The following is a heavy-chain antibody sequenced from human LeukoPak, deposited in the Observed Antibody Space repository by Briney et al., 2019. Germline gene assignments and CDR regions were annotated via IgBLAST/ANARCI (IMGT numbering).Heavy chain of an antibody. J-gene: IGHJ4*02. D-gene: IGHD3-22*01. CDR3: AKAGGGSYYDSSGYYY. CDR2: ISGDGGST. V-gene: IGHV3-43*02. Sequence: GGSLRLSCAAPGFTFDDYAMHWVRQAPGKGLEWVSLISGDGGSTYYADSVKGRFTISRDNSKNSLYLQMNSLRTEDTALYYCAKAGGGSYYDSSGYYYWGQGTLVTVSS. CDR1: GFTFDDYA.